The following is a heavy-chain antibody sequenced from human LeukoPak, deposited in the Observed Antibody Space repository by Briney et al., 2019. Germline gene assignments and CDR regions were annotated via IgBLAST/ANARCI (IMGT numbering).Heavy chain of an antibody. CDR2: IYTSGST. Sequence: PSETLSLTCTVSGGSISSGSYYWSRIRQPAGKGLEWIGRIYTSGSTNYNPSLKSRVTISVDTSKNQFSLKLSSVTAADTAVYYCAKLDYYYYYMDVWGKGTTVAISS. CDR1: GGSISSGSYY. V-gene: IGHV4-61*02. J-gene: IGHJ6*03. D-gene: IGHD6-13*01. CDR3: AKLDYYYYYMDV.